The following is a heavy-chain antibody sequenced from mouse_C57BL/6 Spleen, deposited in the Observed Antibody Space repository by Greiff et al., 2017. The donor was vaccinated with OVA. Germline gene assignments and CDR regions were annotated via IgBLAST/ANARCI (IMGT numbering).Heavy chain of an antibody. Sequence: EVKLQQSGPELVKPGASVKISCKASGYTFTDYYMNWVKQSHGKSLEWIGDINPNNGGTSYNQKFKGKATLTVDKSSSTAYMELRSLTSEDAAVYYCARGIRRYFDVWGTGTTVTVSS. J-gene: IGHJ1*03. CDR3: ARGIRRYFDV. CDR1: GYTFTDYY. V-gene: IGHV1-26*01. CDR2: INPNNGGT.